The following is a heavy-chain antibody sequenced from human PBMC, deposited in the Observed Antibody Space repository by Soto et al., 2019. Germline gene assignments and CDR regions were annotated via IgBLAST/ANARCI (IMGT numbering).Heavy chain of an antibody. CDR3: ARDQVVAPNTFDS. J-gene: IGHJ4*02. CDR1: GFTFSSYG. CDR2: IWYDGSNK. V-gene: IGHV3-33*01. Sequence: QVQLVESGGGVVQPGRSLRLSCVASGFTFSSYGMHWVRQAPGKDLEWVAVIWYDGSNKNYADSVKGRFTISRDNSKNTLYLQMNSLRAEDTAVYYCARDQVVAPNTFDSWGQGTQVTVAS. D-gene: IGHD2-15*01.